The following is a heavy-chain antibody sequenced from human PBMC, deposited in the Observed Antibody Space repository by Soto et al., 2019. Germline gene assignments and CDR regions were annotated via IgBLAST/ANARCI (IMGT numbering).Heavy chain of an antibody. CDR2: IYYSGST. CDR1: GGSVRSGSYY. CDR3: ARVRYYESSGYYFSRTGPIPIKKYYFDY. Sequence: SETLSLTCTVSGGSVRSGSYYWSWIRQPPGKGLEWIGYIYYSGSTKYNPSLKSRVAISVDTSKNQFSMKLSSVTAADTAVYYCARVRYYESSGYYFSRTGPIPIKKYYFDYWGQGTLVTVSS. D-gene: IGHD3-22*01. J-gene: IGHJ4*02. V-gene: IGHV4-61*01.